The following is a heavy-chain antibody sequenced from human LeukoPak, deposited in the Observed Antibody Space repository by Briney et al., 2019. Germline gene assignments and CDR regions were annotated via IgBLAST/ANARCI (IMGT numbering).Heavy chain of an antibody. D-gene: IGHD2-2*01. CDR2: INHSGST. CDR3: ARDNLYSYCSSTSCQYYSDY. CDR1: GGSFSGYY. Sequence: SETLSLTCAVYGGSFSGYYWSWIRQPPGKGLEWIGEINHSGSTNYNPSLKSRVTISVDTSKNQFSLKLNSVTAADTAVYYCARDNLYSYCSSTSCQYYSDYWGQGTLVTVSS. J-gene: IGHJ4*02. V-gene: IGHV4-34*01.